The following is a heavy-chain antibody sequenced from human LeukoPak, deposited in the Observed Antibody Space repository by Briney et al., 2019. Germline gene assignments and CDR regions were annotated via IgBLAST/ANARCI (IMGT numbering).Heavy chain of an antibody. D-gene: IGHD5-18*01. CDR1: GFTVSNNY. CDR2: IYSGGST. CDR3: AKGPGRGYSYGPFDY. Sequence: PGGSLRLSCAASGFTVSNNYMSWVRQAPGKGLEWVSIIYSGGSTYYADSVKGRFTISRDNSKNMLYLQMNSLRAEDTAVYYCAKGPGRGYSYGPFDYWGQGTLVTVSS. J-gene: IGHJ4*02. V-gene: IGHV3-66*01.